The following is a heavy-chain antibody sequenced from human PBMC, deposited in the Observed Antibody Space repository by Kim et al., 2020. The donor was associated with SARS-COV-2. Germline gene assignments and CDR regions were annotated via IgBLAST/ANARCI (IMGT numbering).Heavy chain of an antibody. V-gene: IGHV3-66*01. CDR1: GFTVSSNF. D-gene: IGHD6-6*01. J-gene: IGHJ4*02. Sequence: GGSLRLSCAASGFTVSSNFMTWVRQAAGKGLEWVSIIYSDGTTYYTDSVKGRFTISRDSSKNTLFLQMNSLRVEDTAVYYCANIDRWHLVQDYWGQGTLVTVSS. CDR3: ANIDRWHLVQDY. CDR2: IYSDGTT.